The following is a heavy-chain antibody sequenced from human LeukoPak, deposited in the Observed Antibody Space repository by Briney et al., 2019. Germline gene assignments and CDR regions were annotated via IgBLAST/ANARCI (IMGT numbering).Heavy chain of an antibody. D-gene: IGHD5-24*01. CDR3: ARGRDGYNTDGFDY. CDR1: GYTFTSYG. V-gene: IGHV1-18*01. Sequence: ASVKVSCKASGYTFTSYGINWVRQAPGHGLEWMGWISAYNGNTNYAQKLQGRVTMTTDTSTNTAYMELRSLRSDDTAVYYCARGRDGYNTDGFDYWGQGTLVTVSS. CDR2: ISAYNGNT. J-gene: IGHJ4*02.